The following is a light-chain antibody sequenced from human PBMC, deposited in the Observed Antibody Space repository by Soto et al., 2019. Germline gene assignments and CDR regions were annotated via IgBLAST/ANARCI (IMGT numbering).Light chain of an antibody. CDR2: DTT. V-gene: IGKV3-11*01. Sequence: EIVLTQSPATLASSPGEKVTLSCRASQNIKTHLAWYQQKPGQSPRLLIFDTTNRATDTPGRFSGTGSGTDFTLTISRLEPEDFATYYCQQYNSYWRTFGQGTKVEIK. CDR1: QNIKTH. J-gene: IGKJ1*01. CDR3: QQYNSYWRT.